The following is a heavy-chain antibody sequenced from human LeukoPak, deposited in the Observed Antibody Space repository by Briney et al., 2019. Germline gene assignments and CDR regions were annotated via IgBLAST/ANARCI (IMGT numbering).Heavy chain of an antibody. V-gene: IGHV4-39*01. D-gene: IGHD3-10*01. J-gene: IGHJ4*02. CDR3: ARRGYYGWGSVY. CDR2: IFYSGST. Sequence: SETLSLTCTVSGGSISSSTYYGGWIRQPPGKGLEWIGSIFYSGSTYYSSSFKSRVTISVDTSKNKFSLKLSPVTAADTAIYYCARRGYYGWGSVYWGQGTLVTVSS. CDR1: GGSISSSTYY.